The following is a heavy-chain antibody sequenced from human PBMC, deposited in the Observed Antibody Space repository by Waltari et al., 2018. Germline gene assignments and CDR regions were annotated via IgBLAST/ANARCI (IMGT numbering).Heavy chain of an antibody. CDR1: GYSFVNYW. J-gene: IGHJ3*02. CDR2: IFPGDSST. CDR3: ARRSAVPASGGAFDI. D-gene: IGHD6-19*01. Sequence: EVQLVQSGAEVKKAGEPLKISCHINGYSFVNYWLAWVRQMPGKGLEWMGIIFPGDSSTFDSPSFQGQVTISADKSTSTAYLQWSSLKDSDTAVYYCARRSAVPASGGAFDIWGQGTKVTVSP. V-gene: IGHV5-51*01.